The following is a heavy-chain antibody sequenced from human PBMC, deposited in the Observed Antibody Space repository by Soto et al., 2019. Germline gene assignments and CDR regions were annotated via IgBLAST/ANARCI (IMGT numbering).Heavy chain of an antibody. Sequence: GGSLRLSCAASGFTFDDYAMHWVRQAPGKGLEWVSGISWNSGSTGYAGSVKGRFTISRDNAKNSLYLQMNSLRAEDTALYYCAKADRPTLGVVSGSPTYYMDVWGKGTTVTVSS. J-gene: IGHJ6*03. CDR3: AKADRPTLGVVSGSPTYYMDV. D-gene: IGHD3-3*01. CDR2: ISWNSGST. V-gene: IGHV3-9*01. CDR1: GFTFDDYA.